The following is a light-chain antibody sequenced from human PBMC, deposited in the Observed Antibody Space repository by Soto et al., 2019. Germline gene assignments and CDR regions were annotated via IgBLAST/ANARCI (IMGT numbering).Light chain of an antibody. CDR2: AAS. CDR1: QGISKY. V-gene: IGKV1-17*03. CDR3: LQPTSSPWT. J-gene: IGKJ1*01. Sequence: DIQMTQSPSAKSASVGDRVTITCRASQGISKYLAWFQQKPGKVPKRLIYAASSLQSGVPARFSGSGSGTEFTITISSLQPEDFGTYYCLQPTSSPWTFGQGTKVEIK.